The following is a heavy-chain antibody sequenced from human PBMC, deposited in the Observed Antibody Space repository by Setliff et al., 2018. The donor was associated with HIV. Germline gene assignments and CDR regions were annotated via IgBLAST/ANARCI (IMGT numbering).Heavy chain of an antibody. CDR3: ARDSWTNVHFLSPYYGARDF. CDR2: INPRSGVT. V-gene: IGHV1-2*02. J-gene: IGHJ4*02. CDR1: GYTFSDHY. D-gene: IGHD3-3*02. Sequence: GASVKVSCKSSGYTFSDHYIHWVRQAPGQGLQWMGWINPRSGVTKYAQKFQGRFIMTTDTTINTLYMELERLTSDDTALYYCARDSWTNVHFLSPYYGARDFWGLGTLVTVSS.